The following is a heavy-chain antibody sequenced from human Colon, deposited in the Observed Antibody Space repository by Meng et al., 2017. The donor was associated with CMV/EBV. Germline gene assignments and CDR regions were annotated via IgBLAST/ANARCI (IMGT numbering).Heavy chain of an antibody. CDR1: GYTFTSYG. CDR3: ARDDCSSTSCFRGYNWFDP. CDR2: ISAYNGNT. V-gene: IGHV1-18*01. D-gene: IGHD2-2*01. J-gene: IGHJ5*02. Sequence: ASVKVSCKASGYTFTSYGISWVRQAPGQGLEWMGWISAYNGNTNYAQKLQGRVTMTTDTSTSTAYVELRSLRSDDTAVYYCARDDCSSTSCFRGYNWFDPWGQGTLVTVSS.